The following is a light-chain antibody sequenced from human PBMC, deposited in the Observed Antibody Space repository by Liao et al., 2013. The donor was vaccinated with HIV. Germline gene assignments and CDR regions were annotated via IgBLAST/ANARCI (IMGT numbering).Light chain of an antibody. V-gene: IGLV3-1*01. CDR1: TLGDRD. CDR3: QAWDSSTTAYV. J-gene: IGLJ1*01. CDR2: QDT. Sequence: SYELSQSPSVSVSPGQTASIPCSGDTLGDRDVSWYQQKPGQSPVLVIYQDTKRPSGIPERFSGSNSGNTATLTISGTQAMDEADYYCQAWDSSTTAYVFGNGTKVTVL.